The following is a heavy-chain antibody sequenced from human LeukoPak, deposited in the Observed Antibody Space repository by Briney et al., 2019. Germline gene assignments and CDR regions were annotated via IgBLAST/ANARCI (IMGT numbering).Heavy chain of an antibody. D-gene: IGHD2-21*02. CDR1: GFIFSSYA. CDR3: ARTSLEVTAIFDY. J-gene: IGHJ4*02. CDR2: ISGSGGRI. V-gene: IGHV3-23*01. Sequence: GGSLRLSCAASGFIFSSYAMSWVRQAPGKGLEWVSAISGSGGRIYYGASVKGRFTISRDNSKNTLNLQMNSLRAEDTAVYYCARTSLEVTAIFDYWGQGTLVTVSS.